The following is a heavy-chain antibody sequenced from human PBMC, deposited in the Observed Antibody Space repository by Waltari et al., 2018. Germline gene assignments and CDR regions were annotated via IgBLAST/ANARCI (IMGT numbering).Heavy chain of an antibody. Sequence: QVQLVQSGAEVKKPGASVKVSCKASGYIFLDHYLHWVRQVPGQALEWMGGCTPHPGDTQFARRFQGRVTMTRDTSSSTAQLELSSLRSDDTAVDYCARGLGFPILWLDFWGQGTLVTVSS. CDR2: CTPHPGDT. CDR1: GYIFLDHY. J-gene: IGHJ5*01. CDR3: ARGLGFPILWLDF. D-gene: IGHD3-16*01. V-gene: IGHV1-2*02.